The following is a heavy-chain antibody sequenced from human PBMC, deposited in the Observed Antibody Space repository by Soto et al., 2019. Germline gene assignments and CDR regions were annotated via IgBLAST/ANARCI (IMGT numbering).Heavy chain of an antibody. CDR2: INAGNGNT. CDR1: GYTVTSYA. V-gene: IGHV1-3*01. Sequence: QVQLVQSGAEVKKPGASVKVSCKASGYTVTSYAMHWVREAPGQRLEWMGWINAGNGNTKYSQKFQGRVTITRDKSASTAYMELSSLRSEDTAVYYCARGPGGPDGPGDYWGQGTLVTVSS. D-gene: IGHD2-15*01. CDR3: ARGPGGPDGPGDY. J-gene: IGHJ4*02.